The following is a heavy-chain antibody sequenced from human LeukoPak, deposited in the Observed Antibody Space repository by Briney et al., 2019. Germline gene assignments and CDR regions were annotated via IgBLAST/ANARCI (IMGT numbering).Heavy chain of an antibody. CDR2: INHNGST. CDR1: GGSFSGYY. Sequence: SETLSLTCAVYGGSFSGYYWSWIRQPPGKGLEWIGEINHNGSTNYNPSLKTRVTISANTAKNQFSLKLSSVTAADAAVYYCARAPSNFYGSGSYYKRRWFDPWGQGTLVTVSS. V-gene: IGHV4-34*01. D-gene: IGHD3-10*01. CDR3: ARAPSNFYGSGSYYKRRWFDP. J-gene: IGHJ5*02.